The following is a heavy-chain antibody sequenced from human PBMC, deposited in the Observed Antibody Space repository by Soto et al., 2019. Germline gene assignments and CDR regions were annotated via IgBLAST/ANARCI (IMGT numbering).Heavy chain of an antibody. D-gene: IGHD3-10*01. CDR3: ARRARGSVHFDY. J-gene: IGHJ4*02. CDR1: GFTFSDYY. CDR2: ISSSSSYT. Sequence: QVQLVESGGGLVKPGGSLRLSCAAPGFTFSDYYMSWIRQAPGKGLEWVSYISSSSSYTNYADSVKGRFTISRDNAKNSLYLQMNSLRAEDTAVYYCARRARGSVHFDYWGQGTLVTVSS. V-gene: IGHV3-11*06.